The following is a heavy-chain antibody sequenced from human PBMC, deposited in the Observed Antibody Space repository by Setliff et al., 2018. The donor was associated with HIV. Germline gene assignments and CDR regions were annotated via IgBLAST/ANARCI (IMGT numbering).Heavy chain of an antibody. CDR1: GGSVSSTTYF. D-gene: IGHD6-6*01. CDR2: LYYCGST. V-gene: IGHV4-39*02. CDR3: ARLVGGDSSSFFFIDY. Sequence: SETLSLTCTVSGGSVSSTTYFCGWIRQAPGKGLQWIGSLYYCGSTSYNPSLKSRVTISVDTSKNHCYLRLSSVTAADTAVYYCARLVGGDSSSFFFIDYWGQGTLVTVSS. J-gene: IGHJ4*02.